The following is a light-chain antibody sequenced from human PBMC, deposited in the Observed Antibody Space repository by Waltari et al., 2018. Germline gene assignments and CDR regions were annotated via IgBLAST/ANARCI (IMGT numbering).Light chain of an antibody. CDR3: CSYAGSYYV. J-gene: IGLJ1*01. V-gene: IGLV2-11*01. Sequence: QSALTQPRSVSVSPGQSVTISCTGTSSDVGGYNYVSWYQQHPGKAPKPMIYDVSKRPSGVPDRFSGSKSGTTASLTISGLKAEDEADYYCCSYAGSYYVFGTGTKVTVL. CDR2: DVS. CDR1: SSDVGGYNY.